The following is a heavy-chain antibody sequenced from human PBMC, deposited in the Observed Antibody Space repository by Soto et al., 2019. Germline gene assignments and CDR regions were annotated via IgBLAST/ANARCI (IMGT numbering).Heavy chain of an antibody. Sequence: PGGSLRLSXAASGFTFSIYSIAWVRQVPGKGLEWVSSISSDSNYIYYADSVKGRFTISRDNAKNSLYLQMNSLSAEDTAVYFCAREAHFYGRSDVFDIWGQGTMVTVSS. V-gene: IGHV3-21*01. CDR1: GFTFSIYS. D-gene: IGHD3-10*02. CDR3: AREAHFYGRSDVFDI. J-gene: IGHJ3*02. CDR2: ISSDSNYI.